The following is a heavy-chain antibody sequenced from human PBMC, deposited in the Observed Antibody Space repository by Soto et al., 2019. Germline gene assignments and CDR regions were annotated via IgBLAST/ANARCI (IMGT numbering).Heavy chain of an antibody. CDR3: VRGSSGWYDP. D-gene: IGHD6-19*01. V-gene: IGHV1-8*01. CDR2: MIPNSGNT. Sequence: QVQLVQSGAEVKKPGASVKVSCKASGYTFTNYDINWVRQATGQGLEWMGWMIPNSGNTVYAQKFQGRVTMTRNTSISTAYMELSSLTSEDMAVYYCVRGSSGWYDPWGQGTLVTVSS. J-gene: IGHJ5*02. CDR1: GYTFTNYD.